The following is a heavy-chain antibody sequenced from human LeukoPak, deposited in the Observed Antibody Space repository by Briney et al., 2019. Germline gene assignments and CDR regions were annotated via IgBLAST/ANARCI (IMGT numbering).Heavy chain of an antibody. D-gene: IGHD4-11*01. CDR3: AKGVSGPVTGYFDY. J-gene: IGHJ4*02. CDR1: GFTFSSYA. Sequence: LTGGSLRLSCAASGFTFSSYAMSWVRQAPGKGLEWVSAISGSGGGTYYADSVKGRFTISRDNSKNTLYLQMNSLRAEDTAVYYCAKGVSGPVTGYFDYWGQGTLVTVSS. CDR2: ISGSGGGT. V-gene: IGHV3-23*01.